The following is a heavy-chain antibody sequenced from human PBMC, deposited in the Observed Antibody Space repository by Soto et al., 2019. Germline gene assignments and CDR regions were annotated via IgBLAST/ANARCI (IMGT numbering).Heavy chain of an antibody. D-gene: IGHD2-15*01. V-gene: IGHV4-59*08. CDR1: GDSISGYY. J-gene: IGHJ4*02. CDR3: ARGGWPLTPPDY. CDR2: IYYSGRT. Sequence: QVQLQESGPGLVKPSETLSLTCTVSGDSISGYYWTWIRQPPGKGLEWIGYIYYSGRTNYNPSLKSRVTISVDTSKNQFSLKLNSVTAADTAVYYCARGGWPLTPPDYWGQGTLVTVSS.